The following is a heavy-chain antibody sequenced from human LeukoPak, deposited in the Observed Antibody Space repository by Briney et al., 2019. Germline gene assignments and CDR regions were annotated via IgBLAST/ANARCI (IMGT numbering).Heavy chain of an antibody. CDR2: IITIIGTA. J-gene: IGHJ6*04. CDR1: GDTFTSYA. Sequence: GASVKVSCKASGDTFTSYAISWVRQAPGQGLEWMGGIITIIGTANYAQKFQGRVTITADEATSTAYMELSSLRAEDTAVYYCARGACYSTLPYYYGMHLWGKGTTVTVSS. V-gene: IGHV1-69*01. D-gene: IGHD2-15*01. CDR3: ARGACYSTLPYYYGMHL.